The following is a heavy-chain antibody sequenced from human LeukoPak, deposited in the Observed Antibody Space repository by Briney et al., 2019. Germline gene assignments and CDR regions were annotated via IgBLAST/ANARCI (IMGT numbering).Heavy chain of an antibody. CDR2: MNPNSGNT. Sequence: ASVKVSCKASGYTFTSYDINWVRQATGQGLEWIGWMNPNSGNTGYAQKFQGRVTITRNTSISTAYMELSSLRSEDTAVYYCARAQYNWNDYYYYYYMDVWGKGTTVTVSS. J-gene: IGHJ6*03. CDR3: ARAQYNWNDYYYYYYMDV. CDR1: GYTFTSYD. V-gene: IGHV1-8*03. D-gene: IGHD1-1*01.